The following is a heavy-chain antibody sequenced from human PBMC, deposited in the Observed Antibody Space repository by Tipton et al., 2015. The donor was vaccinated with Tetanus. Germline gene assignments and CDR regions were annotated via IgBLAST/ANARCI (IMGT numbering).Heavy chain of an antibody. V-gene: IGHV4-4*07. CDR2: IYSGGTT. J-gene: IGHJ4*02. D-gene: IGHD3-10*01. CDR3: ATDRRGPGEVRGRDN. Sequence: TLSLTCTVSGGSTHSHYWSWIRQSAAKGLEWIGRIYSGGTTNYNTSLKSRVFMSMDTSKNQFSLELSSVAVADTAVYYCATDRRGPGEVRGRDNWGQGTLVAVSA. CDR1: GGSTHSHY.